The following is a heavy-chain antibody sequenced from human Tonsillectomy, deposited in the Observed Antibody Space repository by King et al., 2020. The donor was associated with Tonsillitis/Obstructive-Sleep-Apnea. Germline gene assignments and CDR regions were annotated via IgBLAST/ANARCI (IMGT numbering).Heavy chain of an antibody. CDR2: ISGDGGST. CDR3: AKDPFDVGATTGSFDY. D-gene: IGHD1-26*01. J-gene: IGHJ4*02. CDR1: GFTFDDYA. V-gene: IGHV3-43*02. Sequence: VQLVESGGGVVQPGGSLRLSCAASGFTFDDYAMHWVRQAPGKGLEWVSLISGDGGSTYYADSVKGRFTISRDNSKNSLYLQMNSKRTEDTALYYCAKDPFDVGATTGSFDYWGQGTLVTVSS.